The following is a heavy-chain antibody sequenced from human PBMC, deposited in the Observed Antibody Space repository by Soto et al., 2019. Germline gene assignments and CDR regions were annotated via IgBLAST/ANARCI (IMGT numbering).Heavy chain of an antibody. CDR1: GGSISGDH. J-gene: IGHJ3*02. D-gene: IGHD3-22*01. CDR2: VSSSGTT. Sequence: LSLTCTVSGGSISGDHWNWIRQPPGKGLEWIAYVSSSGTTKYNPSLKSRVTISIDTTKNQFSLRLSSVTAADTAVYYCASGFYDSRGYSEAFDIWGQGTKVTVSS. V-gene: IGHV4-59*01. CDR3: ASGFYDSRGYSEAFDI.